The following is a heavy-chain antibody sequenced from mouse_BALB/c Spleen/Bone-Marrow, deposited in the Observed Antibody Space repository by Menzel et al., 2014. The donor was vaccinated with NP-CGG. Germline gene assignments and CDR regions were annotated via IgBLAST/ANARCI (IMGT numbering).Heavy chain of an antibody. CDR2: IWAGGNT. V-gene: IGHV2-9*02. CDR1: GFSLTSYG. J-gene: IGHJ3*01. CDR3: ARELGAWFAY. Sequence: QVQLQQSGPGLVVPSQSLSITCTVSGFSLTSYGVHWVRQPPGKGLEWLGIIWAGGNTNYNSALMSRLSISKDNSKSQVFLEMNSLQTDDTAMYYCARELGAWFAYWGQGTLVTVSA. D-gene: IGHD4-1*01.